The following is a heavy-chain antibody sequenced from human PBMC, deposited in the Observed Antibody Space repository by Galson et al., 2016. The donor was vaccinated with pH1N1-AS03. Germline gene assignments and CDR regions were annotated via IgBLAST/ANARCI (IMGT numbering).Heavy chain of an antibody. J-gene: IGHJ5*02. D-gene: IGHD4-17*01. CDR1: GFSLSTSGVG. CDR3: ARAYYGDFDDWFDP. V-gene: IGHV2-5*01. Sequence: PALVKPTQTLTLTCTFSGFSLSTSGVGVGWIRQAPGKALEWLAIIYWNDDIRHSPSLRDRLTITKDTSKSLVVLTMTNMDPVDTATYFCARAYYGDFDDWFDPWGQGTLVTVSS. CDR2: IYWNDDI.